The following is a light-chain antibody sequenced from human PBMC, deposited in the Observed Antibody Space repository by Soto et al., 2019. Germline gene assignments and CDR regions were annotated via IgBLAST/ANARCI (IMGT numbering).Light chain of an antibody. CDR3: QVWDSSSDHVV. V-gene: IGLV3-21*02. CDR2: DDS. J-gene: IGLJ2*01. CDR1: NIGGKS. Sequence: SYELTQPPSVSVAPGQTARITCGGNNIGGKSVHWYQQKPGQAPVLVVYDDSDPPSGIPERFSGSNSGNTATLTISRVEAGDEADYYCQVWDSSSDHVVFGGGTKLTVL.